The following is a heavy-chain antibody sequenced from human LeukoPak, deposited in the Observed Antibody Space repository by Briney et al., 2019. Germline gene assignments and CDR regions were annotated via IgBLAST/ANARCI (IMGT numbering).Heavy chain of an antibody. V-gene: IGHV4-34*01. D-gene: IGHD4/OR15-4a*01. J-gene: IGHJ4*02. CDR1: GGSFSGYY. CDR3: ARKLTKGREFDY. CDR2: INHSGST. Sequence: SETLSLTCAVYGGSFSGYYWSWIRQPPGKGLEWIGEINHSGSTNYNPSLKSRVTISVDTSKNQFSLKLSSVTAADTAVYYCARKLTKGREFDYWGQGTLVTVSS.